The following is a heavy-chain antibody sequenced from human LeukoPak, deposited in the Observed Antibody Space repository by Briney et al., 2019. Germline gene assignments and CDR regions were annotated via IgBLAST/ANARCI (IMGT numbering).Heavy chain of an antibody. V-gene: IGHV4-59*01. D-gene: IGHD3-22*01. CDR1: GGSISSYY. Sequence: SETLSLTCTVSGGSISSYYWSWIRQPPGKGLEWIGYIYYSGSTNYNPSLKSRVTISVDTSKNQFSLKLSSVTAADTAVYYCARGASDDSYLDYWGQGTLVTVSS. CDR3: ARGASDDSYLDY. CDR2: IYYSGST. J-gene: IGHJ4*02.